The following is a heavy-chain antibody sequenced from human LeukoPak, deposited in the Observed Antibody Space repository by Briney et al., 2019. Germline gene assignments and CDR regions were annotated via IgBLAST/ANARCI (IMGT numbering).Heavy chain of an antibody. CDR3: ARNGIVVVPAATLGWFDP. J-gene: IGHJ5*02. V-gene: IGHV4-38-2*02. CDR2: IYHSGST. CDR1: GYSINSGYY. D-gene: IGHD2-2*01. Sequence: PSETLSLTCTVSGYSINSGYYWGWIRQPPGKGLEWIGSIYHSGSTYYNPSLKSRVTISVDTSKNQFSLKLSSVTAADTAVYYCARNGIVVVPAATLGWFDPWGQGTLVTVSS.